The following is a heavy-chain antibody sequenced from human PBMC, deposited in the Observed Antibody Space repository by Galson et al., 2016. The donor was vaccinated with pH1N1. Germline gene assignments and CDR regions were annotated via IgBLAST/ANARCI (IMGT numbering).Heavy chain of an antibody. CDR1: GSTFGDYG. Sequence: SLRLSCAASGSTFGDYGMHWVRQVPGKGLEWVTFISFDGNIKDYSDAVKGRFTISRDDSKNTLYLQMDSLRLEDTATYYCAKDRYSRCWSWFEHWGQGALVTVSS. V-gene: IGHV3-30*18. D-gene: IGHD6-19*01. CDR2: ISFDGNIK. J-gene: IGHJ5*02. CDR3: AKDRYSRCWSWFEH.